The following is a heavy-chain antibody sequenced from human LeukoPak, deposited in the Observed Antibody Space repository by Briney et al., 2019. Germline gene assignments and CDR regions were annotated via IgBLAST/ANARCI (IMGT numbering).Heavy chain of an antibody. V-gene: IGHV1-2*02. J-gene: IGHJ5*02. CDR2: INPNSGGT. CDR1: GYTFTGYY. Sequence: ASVKVSCKASGYTFTGYYMHWVRQAPGQGLEWMGWINPNSGGTNYAQKFQGRVTMTRDTSISTAYMELRSLRSDDTAVYYCARSFVPYDSNFWYGFDPWGQGTLVTVSS. CDR3: ARSFVPYDSNFWYGFDP. D-gene: IGHD6-13*01.